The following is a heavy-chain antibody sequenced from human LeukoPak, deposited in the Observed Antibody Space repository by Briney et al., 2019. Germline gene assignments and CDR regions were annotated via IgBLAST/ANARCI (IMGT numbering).Heavy chain of an antibody. Sequence: PGGSLRLSCAASVFTFSSYAMNWVRQAPGKGLEWVSNIIGSGGRTHYADSVKGRFTISRDNSKNTLYLQMNSLRAEDTAVYYCAKARSESSAYSFEMWGQGTLVTVSS. CDR1: VFTFSSYA. CDR2: IIGSGGRT. CDR3: AKARSESSAYSFEM. V-gene: IGHV3-23*01. J-gene: IGHJ3*02. D-gene: IGHD3-22*01.